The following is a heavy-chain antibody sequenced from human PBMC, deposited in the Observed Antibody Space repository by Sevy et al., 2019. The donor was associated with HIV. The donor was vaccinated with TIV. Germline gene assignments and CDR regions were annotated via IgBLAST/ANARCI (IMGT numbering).Heavy chain of an antibody. D-gene: IGHD1-1*01. CDR1: NFNFEDYA. CDR3: SKDMATRRPTSKLYNFYGMDI. Sequence: GGSLRLSCEASNFNFEDYAMHWVRQGPGKGLEWVAGISWHSRDIGYADSVKGRFTISRDNTRKSVDLQMHSLRPDDTALYFCSKDMATRRPTSKLYNFYGMDIWGQGTTVTVSS. CDR2: ISWHSRDI. J-gene: IGHJ6*02. V-gene: IGHV3-9*01.